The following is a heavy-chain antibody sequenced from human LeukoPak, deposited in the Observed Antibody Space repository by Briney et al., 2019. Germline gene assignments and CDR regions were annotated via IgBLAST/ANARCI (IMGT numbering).Heavy chain of an antibody. CDR1: GYTFSNYD. CDR3: ARDWYGSGSYSLDY. J-gene: IGHJ4*02. CDR2: ISGYTGDT. Sequence: ASVKVSCKTSGYTFSNYDIYWVRQAPGQGLECMGWISGYTGDTKYAQILQGRFTVTTDTSTSTAYMELRSLRSDDTAVYYCARDWYGSGSYSLDYWGQGTLVTVSS. V-gene: IGHV1-18*01. D-gene: IGHD3-10*01.